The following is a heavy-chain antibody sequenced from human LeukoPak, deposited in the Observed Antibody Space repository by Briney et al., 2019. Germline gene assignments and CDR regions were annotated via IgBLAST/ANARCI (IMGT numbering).Heavy chain of an antibody. J-gene: IGHJ5*02. CDR2: MNPNSGNT. Sequence: ASVKVSCKASGYTFTSYDINWVRQATGQGLEWMGWMNPNSGNTGYAQKFQGRVTMTRNTSISTAYMELSSLRSEDTAVYYCARGSSGWYEGVWNNWFDPWGQGTLVTVSS. V-gene: IGHV1-8*01. CDR1: GYTFTSYD. CDR3: ARGSSGWYEGVWNNWFDP. D-gene: IGHD6-19*01.